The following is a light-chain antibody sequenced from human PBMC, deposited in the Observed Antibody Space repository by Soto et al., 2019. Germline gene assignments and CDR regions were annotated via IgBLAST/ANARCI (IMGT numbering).Light chain of an antibody. J-gene: IGLJ2*01. CDR2: YDS. V-gene: IGLV3-21*04. Sequence: SYELTQPPSVSVAPGKTGRITCGGNNIGSKSVHWYQQKPGQAPVLVIYYDSDRPSGIPERFSGSNSGNTATLTISRVEAGDEADYYCQVWDSSSDHRTVFGGGTKLTVL. CDR1: NIGSKS. CDR3: QVWDSSSDHRTV.